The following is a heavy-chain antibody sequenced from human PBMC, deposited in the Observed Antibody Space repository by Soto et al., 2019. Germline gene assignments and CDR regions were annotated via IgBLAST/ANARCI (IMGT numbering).Heavy chain of an antibody. CDR2: IYYSGST. D-gene: IGHD3-9*01. CDR1: GGSISSYY. Sequence: SETLSLTCTVSGGSISSYYWSWIRQPPGKGLEWIGYIYYSGSTNYNPSLKSRVTISVDTSKNQFSLKLSSVTAADTAVYYCARAYYDILTGYPYGMDVWGQGTTVTVSS. J-gene: IGHJ6*02. V-gene: IGHV4-59*01. CDR3: ARAYYDILTGYPYGMDV.